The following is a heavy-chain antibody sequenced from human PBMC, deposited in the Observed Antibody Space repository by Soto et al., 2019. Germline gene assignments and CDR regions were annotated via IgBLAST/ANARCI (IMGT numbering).Heavy chain of an antibody. CDR3: ARAYTNSWYFDL. V-gene: IGHV3-48*01. J-gene: IGHJ2*01. CDR1: GFTFSTYS. CDR2: ISSSGTTT. Sequence: GGSLRLSSAASGFTFSTYSMNWVRQAPGKGLEWVSDISSSGTTTFYANSVKGRFIISRDDAKNSLYLQMNSLRAEDTALYYCARAYTNSWYFDLWGRGTLVTVSS. D-gene: IGHD2-2*02.